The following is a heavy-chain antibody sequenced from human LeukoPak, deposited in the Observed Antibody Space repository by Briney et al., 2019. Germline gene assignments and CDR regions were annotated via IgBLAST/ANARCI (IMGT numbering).Heavy chain of an antibody. V-gene: IGHV1-18*01. CDR2: ISGYNGNT. CDR3: ARDRGYVFAFDI. D-gene: IGHD5-12*01. CDR1: GYTFTTYG. J-gene: IGHJ3*02. Sequence: ASVKVSCKASGYTFTTYGISWVRQAPGQGLEWMGWISGYNGNTNYAQDFQGRVTMTTDTSTSTAYMEMRSLRYDDTAVYYCARDRGYVFAFDIWGQGTMVTVSS.